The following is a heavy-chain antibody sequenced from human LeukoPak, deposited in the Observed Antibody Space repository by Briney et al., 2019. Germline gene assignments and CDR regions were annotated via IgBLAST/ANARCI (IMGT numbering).Heavy chain of an antibody. CDR2: IKSDGRAT. CDR3: ARSNSSGWYYFDY. D-gene: IGHD6-19*01. J-gene: IGHJ4*02. V-gene: IGHV3-74*01. CDR1: GFTFSSYW. Sequence: AESLRLSCAASGFTFSSYWMHWVRQPPGKVLVWVSRIKSDGRATSNADTVKGRFTISRDNAQDTLYWQMNTLRAEDTAVYYCARSNSSGWYYFDYWGQGTLVTVSS.